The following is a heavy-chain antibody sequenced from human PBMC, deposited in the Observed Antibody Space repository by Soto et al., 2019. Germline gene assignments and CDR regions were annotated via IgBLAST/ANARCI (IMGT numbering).Heavy chain of an antibody. Sequence: GGSLRLSCAASGFTFSSYAMSWVRQAPGKGLEWVSAISGSGGSTYYADSVKGRFTISRDNSKDTLYLQMNSLRAEDTAVYYCAKDPYYYDSSGYSDWGQGTLVTVSS. D-gene: IGHD3-22*01. CDR3: AKDPYYYDSSGYSD. J-gene: IGHJ4*02. CDR2: ISGSGGST. V-gene: IGHV3-23*01. CDR1: GFTFSSYA.